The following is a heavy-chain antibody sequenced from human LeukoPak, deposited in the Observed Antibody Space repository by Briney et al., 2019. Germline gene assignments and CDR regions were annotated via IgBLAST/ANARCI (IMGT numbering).Heavy chain of an antibody. CDR1: GYTFTGYY. D-gene: IGHD3-3*01. J-gene: IGHJ3*02. V-gene: IGHV1-2*02. Sequence: PAASVKVSCKASGYTFTGYYMHWVRQAPGQGLEWMGWINPNSGGTNYAQKFQGRVTMTRDTSISTAYMELSRLRSDDTAVYYCANYDFWSGYYGRSAFDIWGQGTMVTVSS. CDR2: INPNSGGT. CDR3: ANYDFWSGYYGRSAFDI.